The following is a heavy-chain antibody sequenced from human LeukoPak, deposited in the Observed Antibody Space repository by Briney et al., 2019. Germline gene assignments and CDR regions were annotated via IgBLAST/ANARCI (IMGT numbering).Heavy chain of an antibody. CDR1: GFSLSTTGMS. V-gene: IGHV2-70*11. CDR3: ARIRSTGSQSFDY. J-gene: IGHJ4*02. Sequence: SGPTLVNPTQTLTLTCTFSGFSLSTTGMSVTWIRQPPGKALEWLARIDWDDDKYYNTSLKTRLTISKDTSKNQVVLTMTNMDPVDTATYYCARIRSTGSQSFDYWGQGTLVTVSS. D-gene: IGHD1-26*01. CDR2: IDWDDDK.